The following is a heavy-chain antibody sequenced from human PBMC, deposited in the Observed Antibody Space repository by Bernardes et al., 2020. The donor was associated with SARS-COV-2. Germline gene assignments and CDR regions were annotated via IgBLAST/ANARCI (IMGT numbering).Heavy chain of an antibody. D-gene: IGHD3-22*01. J-gene: IGHJ4*02. V-gene: IGHV3-23*01. CDR3: ARGGDSSWSFDY. CDR1: GFILSRHA. CDR2: ISASGGST. Sequence: GGSLRLSCAASGFILSRHAMSWVRQAPGKGLEWVATISASGGSTYYADSMKGRVTVSRDSSNNIVYLQMNSLRGDDTAAYYCARGGDSSWSFDYWGQGAPVTV.